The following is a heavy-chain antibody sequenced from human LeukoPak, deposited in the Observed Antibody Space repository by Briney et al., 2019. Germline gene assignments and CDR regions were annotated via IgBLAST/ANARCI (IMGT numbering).Heavy chain of an antibody. D-gene: IGHD2-15*01. CDR3: ARVVVAVTNRFDP. J-gene: IGHJ5*02. CDR1: GFTVSNDY. CDR2: IFSVGDT. V-gene: IGHV3-53*01. Sequence: GGSLRLSCAASGFTVSNDYMSWVRQAPGKGLEWVSGIFSVGDTYYRDSVKGRFTISRDNSKNTVDLQMNSLRADDTAVYHCARVVVAVTNRFDPWGQGTLVTVSS.